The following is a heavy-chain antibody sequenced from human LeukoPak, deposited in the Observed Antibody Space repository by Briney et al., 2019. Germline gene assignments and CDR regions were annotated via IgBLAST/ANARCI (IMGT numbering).Heavy chain of an antibody. CDR1: GFIFSNYA. D-gene: IGHD3-10*01. J-gene: IGHJ4*02. Sequence: GRSPRLSCAASGFIFSNYAMHWVRQAPGKGLEWVALISSDGSKTYHADSVKGRFSISRDNSKNTLYLQLNSPRAEDTSVYYCARDSTYWYDSGSSGPHYFDYWGQGTLVTVSS. CDR2: ISSDGSKT. CDR3: ARDSTYWYDSGSSGPHYFDY. V-gene: IGHV3-30*01.